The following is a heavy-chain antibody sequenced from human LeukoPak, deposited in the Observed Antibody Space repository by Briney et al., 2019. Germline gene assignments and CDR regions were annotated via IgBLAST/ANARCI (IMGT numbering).Heavy chain of an antibody. CDR1: GGPISSHY. CDR3: ARVKAYYDSSGYRYYFDY. V-gene: IGHV4-59*11. CDR2: IYYSGST. D-gene: IGHD3-22*01. Sequence: SETLSLTCTVSGGPISSHYWSWIRQPPGKGLEWIGYIYYSGSTNYNPSLKSRVTISVDTSKNQFSLKLSSVTAADTAVYYCARVKAYYDSSGYRYYFDYWGQGTLVTVSS. J-gene: IGHJ4*02.